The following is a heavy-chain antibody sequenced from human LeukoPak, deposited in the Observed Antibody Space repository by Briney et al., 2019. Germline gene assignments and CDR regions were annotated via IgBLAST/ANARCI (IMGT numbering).Heavy chain of an antibody. V-gene: IGHV1-18*01. D-gene: IGHD3-22*01. Sequence: ASVKVSCKASGYTFSSYGISWVRQAPGQGLEWIGWICAYNGNTNYAQKLQGRVTMTTDTSTSTPYMELRSLRSDDTAVYYCARDLWDYYDSSGSMDVWGKGTTVTVSS. CDR1: GYTFSSYG. J-gene: IGHJ6*03. CDR2: ICAYNGNT. CDR3: ARDLWDYYDSSGSMDV.